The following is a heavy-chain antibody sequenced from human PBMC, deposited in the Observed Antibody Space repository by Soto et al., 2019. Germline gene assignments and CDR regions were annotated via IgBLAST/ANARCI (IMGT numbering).Heavy chain of an antibody. Sequence: ASVKVSCKASGYTFTGYYMHWLRQAPGQGLEWMGWINPNTGDTNYAQKFQGRVTMNRETSISTAYMELSRLTSDDTAVYYCARGFTFDYLGRGTLVTVSS. CDR2: INPNTGDT. CDR3: ARGFTFDY. CDR1: GYTFTGYY. J-gene: IGHJ4*02. V-gene: IGHV1-2*02. D-gene: IGHD3-16*01.